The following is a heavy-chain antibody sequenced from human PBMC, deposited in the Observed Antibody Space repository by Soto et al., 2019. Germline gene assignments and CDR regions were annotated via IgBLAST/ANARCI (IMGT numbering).Heavy chain of an antibody. Sequence: QVQLQESGPGLVMPSGTLSLTCAVSGASISSNDWWNWVRQPPGKGLEWIGEIYHSGTTIYNPSLKSRVNISVDESRNHFSLKLTSVTAADTAVYYCARDFKAPNDAWAFDYWGQGTLVTVSS. J-gene: IGHJ4*02. CDR2: IYHSGTT. CDR3: ARDFKAPNDAWAFDY. CDR1: GASISSNDW. D-gene: IGHD3-16*01. V-gene: IGHV4-4*02.